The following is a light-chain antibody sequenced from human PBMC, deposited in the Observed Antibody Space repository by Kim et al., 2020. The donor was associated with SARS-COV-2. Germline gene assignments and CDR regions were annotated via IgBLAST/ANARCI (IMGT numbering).Light chain of an antibody. CDR2: GAS. Sequence: LSPGERATLSCRASQSVSLNYIAWYQHKPGQAPRLLIYGASIRAPGIPDRFGGSGSGTDFTLTINRLEPEDFAVYYCHQYGSAPWTLGQGAKVEI. V-gene: IGKV3-20*01. CDR3: HQYGSAPWT. CDR1: QSVSLNY. J-gene: IGKJ1*01.